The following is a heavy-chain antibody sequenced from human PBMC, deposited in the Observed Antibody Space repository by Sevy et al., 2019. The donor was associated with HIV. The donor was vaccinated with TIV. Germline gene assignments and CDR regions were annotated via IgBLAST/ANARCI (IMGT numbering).Heavy chain of an antibody. Sequence: GGSLRLSCAASGFSFNRYAMHWVCQAPGKGLEYVSAISSPGTSTYYADSVKGRFTISRDNSKNTMSLQMSSLRTEDTAVYYCVKDGGYDISGYYFDYWGQGTLVTVSS. CDR2: ISSPGTST. V-gene: IGHV3-64D*06. CDR1: GFSFNRYA. D-gene: IGHD3-22*01. CDR3: VKDGGYDISGYYFDY. J-gene: IGHJ4*02.